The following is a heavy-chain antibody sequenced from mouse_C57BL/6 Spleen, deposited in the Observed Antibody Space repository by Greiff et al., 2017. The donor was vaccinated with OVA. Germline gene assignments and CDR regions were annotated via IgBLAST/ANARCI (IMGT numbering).Heavy chain of an antibody. D-gene: IGHD2-5*01. V-gene: IGHV1-82*01. Sequence: VQLQQSGPELVKPGASVKISCKASGYAFSSSWMNWVKQRPGKGLEWIGRIYPGDGDTNYKGKFKGKATLTADKSSSTAYMQLSSLTSEDSAVYFCARRSNYDAWFAYWGQGTLVTVSA. CDR1: GYAFSSSW. CDR3: ARRSNYDAWFAY. J-gene: IGHJ3*01. CDR2: IYPGDGDT.